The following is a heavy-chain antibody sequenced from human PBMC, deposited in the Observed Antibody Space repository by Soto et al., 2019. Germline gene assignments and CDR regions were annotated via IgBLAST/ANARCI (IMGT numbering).Heavy chain of an antibody. D-gene: IGHD3-3*01. Sequence: PGGSLRLSCAASGFTFSSYGMHWVRQAPGKGLEWVAVISYDGSNKYYADSVKGRFTISRDNSKNTLYLQMNSLRAEDTAVYYCAKDAYVTIFGVVIIHGAFDYWGQGTLVTVSS. J-gene: IGHJ4*02. CDR1: GFTFSSYG. CDR2: ISYDGSNK. CDR3: AKDAYVTIFGVVIIHGAFDY. V-gene: IGHV3-30*18.